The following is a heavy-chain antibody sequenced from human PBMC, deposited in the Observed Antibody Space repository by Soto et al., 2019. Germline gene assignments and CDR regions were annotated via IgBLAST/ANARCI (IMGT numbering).Heavy chain of an antibody. J-gene: IGHJ4*02. V-gene: IGHV3-15*01. CDR3: RRDWDYPVL. D-gene: IGHD1-7*01. CDR1: GFTFANAW. CDR2: VRSKADGGTT. Sequence: VGSLRLSCAASGFTFANAWMSWVRQAPGKGLEWVGRVRSKADGGTTDYAAPVKGRFTISRDDSENTLYLQMNSLKIDDTAVYYCRRDWDYPVLWGQGTLVTVSS.